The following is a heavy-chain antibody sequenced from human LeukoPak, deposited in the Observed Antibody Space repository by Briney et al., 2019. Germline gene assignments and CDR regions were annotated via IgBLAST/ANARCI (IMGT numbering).Heavy chain of an antibody. V-gene: IGHV1-2*02. CDR2: INPNSGGT. Sequence: ASVKVSCKASGYTFTGYYMHWVRQAPGQGLEWMGWINPNSGGTNYAQKFQGRVTMTRDKSIRTAYMELSRLTSDDTAVYYCARDRAQSVTYYDILTGWEGEDKASHAFDIWGQGTMVTVSS. J-gene: IGHJ3*02. D-gene: IGHD3-9*01. CDR3: ARDRAQSVTYYDILTGWEGEDKASHAFDI. CDR1: GYTFTGYY.